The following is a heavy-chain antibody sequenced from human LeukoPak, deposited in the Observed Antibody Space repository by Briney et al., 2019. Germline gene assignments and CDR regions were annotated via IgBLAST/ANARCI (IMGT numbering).Heavy chain of an antibody. J-gene: IGHJ3*02. CDR1: GFTFSSYA. CDR2: ISGSGGST. CDR3: AKDETTYYDFWSGHDAFDI. V-gene: IGHV3-23*01. D-gene: IGHD3-3*01. Sequence: PGGSLRLSCAASGFTFSSYAMSWVRQAPGKGLEWVSAISGSGGSTYYADSVKGRFTISRDNSKNMLYLQMNSLRAEDTAVYYCAKDETTYYDFWSGHDAFDIWGQGTMVTVSS.